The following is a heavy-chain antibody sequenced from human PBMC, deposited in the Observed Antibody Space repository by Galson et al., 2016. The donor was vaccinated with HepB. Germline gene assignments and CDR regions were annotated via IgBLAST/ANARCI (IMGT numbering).Heavy chain of an antibody. Sequence: SLRLSCAASGFTFADHYMTWIRQAPGKGLEWLSYLSSRGTSIYLPDSVKGRFTTPRDNANNSPYLQMNSLRAEDTAVYYCARDVGGGYCRGGSCPLYYFDYWGQGTLVTVSS. V-gene: IGHV3-11*01. J-gene: IGHJ4*02. CDR3: ARDVGGGYCRGGSCPLYYFDY. CDR1: GFTFADHY. D-gene: IGHD2-15*01. CDR2: LSSRGTSI.